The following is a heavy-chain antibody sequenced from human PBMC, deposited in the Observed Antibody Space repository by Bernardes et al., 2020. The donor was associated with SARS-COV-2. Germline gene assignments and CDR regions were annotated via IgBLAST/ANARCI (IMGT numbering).Heavy chain of an antibody. D-gene: IGHD3-10*01. CDR3: ARDRSIDDAFDL. Sequence: GGSLRLSCAASGFSFSNYWMHWVRQAPGKGLVWVSRIYADARTTTYADSVKGRFTISRDNAKTTLYLQMNSLRAEDTAVYYCARDRSIDDAFDLWGQGTTVTVAS. V-gene: IGHV3-74*01. CDR1: GFSFSNYW. J-gene: IGHJ3*01. CDR2: IYADARTT.